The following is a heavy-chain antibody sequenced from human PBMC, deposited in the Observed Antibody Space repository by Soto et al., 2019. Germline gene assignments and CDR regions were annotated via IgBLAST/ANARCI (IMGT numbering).Heavy chain of an antibody. CDR2: ISAYNGNT. CDR1: GYTFTSYG. D-gene: IGHD3-22*01. V-gene: IGHV1-18*04. J-gene: IGHJ3*02. CDR3: ARDYYDSSGYWLDAFDI. Sequence: ASVKVSCKAFGYTFTSYGISWVRQAPGQGLEWMGWISAYNGNTNYAQKLQGRVTMTTDTSTSTAYMELRSLRSDDTAVYYCARDYYDSSGYWLDAFDIWGQGTMVTVSS.